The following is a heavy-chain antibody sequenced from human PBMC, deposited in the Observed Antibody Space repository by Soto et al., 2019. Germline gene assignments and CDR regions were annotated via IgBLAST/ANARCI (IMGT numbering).Heavy chain of an antibody. Sequence: PGGSLRLSCAASGFTFSSYAMSWVRQAPGKGLEWVSAISGSGIYTYYADSVKGRFTISRDNSKNTLYLQMNSLRAEDTAVYYCAKWSGGDYYYNYMDVWGKGTTVTVSS. CDR3: AKWSGGDYYYNYMDV. CDR1: GFTFSSYA. D-gene: IGHD3-16*01. V-gene: IGHV3-23*01. CDR2: ISGSGIYT. J-gene: IGHJ6*03.